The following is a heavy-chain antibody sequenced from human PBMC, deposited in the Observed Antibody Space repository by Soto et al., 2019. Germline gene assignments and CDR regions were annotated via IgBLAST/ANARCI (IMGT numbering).Heavy chain of an antibody. D-gene: IGHD3-22*01. CDR3: ARVDVYYYDSSGYFLPIPYYYYYGMDV. J-gene: IGHJ6*02. CDR1: GFTFSSYW. CDR2: IKQDGSEK. V-gene: IGHV3-7*01. Sequence: EVQLVESGGGLVQPGGSLRLSCAASGFTFSSYWMSWVRQAPGKGLEWVANIKQDGSEKYYVDSVKGRFTISRDNAKNSLYLQMNSLRDEDTAVYYCARVDVYYYDSSGYFLPIPYYYYYGMDVWGQGTTVTVSS.